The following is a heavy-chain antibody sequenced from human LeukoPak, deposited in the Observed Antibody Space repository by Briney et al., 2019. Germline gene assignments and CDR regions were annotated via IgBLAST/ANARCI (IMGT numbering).Heavy chain of an antibody. CDR1: GFTFSSYA. CDR2: ISGSGGST. D-gene: IGHD3-10*01. V-gene: IGHV3-23*01. CDR3: AKYYYGSGSYIDY. J-gene: IGHJ4*02. Sequence: PGGSLRLSCAASGFTFSSYAMSWVRQAPGKRLEWVSAISGSGGSTYYADSVKGRFTISRDNSKNTLYLQMNSLRAEDTAVYYCAKYYYGSGSYIDYWGQGTLVTVSS.